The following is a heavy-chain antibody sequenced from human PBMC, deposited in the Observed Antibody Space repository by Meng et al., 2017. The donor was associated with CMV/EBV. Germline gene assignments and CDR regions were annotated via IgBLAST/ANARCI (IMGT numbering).Heavy chain of an antibody. CDR3: ARDWGGTSFKHLPHNDY. V-gene: IGHV3-48*04. CDR2: ISSSSSTI. J-gene: IGHJ4*02. Sequence: GESLKISCAASGFTFSSYSMNWVRQAPGKGLEWVSYISSSSSTIYYADSVKGRFTISRDNAKNSLYLQMNSLRAEDTAVYYCARDWGGTSFKHLPHNDYWGQGTLVPSPQ. D-gene: IGHD3-16*01. CDR1: GFTFSSYS.